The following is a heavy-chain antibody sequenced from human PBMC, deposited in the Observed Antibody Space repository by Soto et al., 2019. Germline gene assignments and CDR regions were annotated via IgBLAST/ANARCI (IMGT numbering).Heavy chain of an antibody. CDR1: GGSVSSHLYY. Sequence: QVQLQESGPGLVKPSDTLSLTCSVSGGSVSSHLYYWGGIRQPPGNVLEWIANVYYNGSTNYNPSLKSRVTISLDTSKNQFSLKLSSVTAADTAVYYCARVDYGDYPWFDPWGQGTPVTVSS. CDR2: VYYNGST. J-gene: IGHJ5*02. D-gene: IGHD4-17*01. CDR3: ARVDYGDYPWFDP. V-gene: IGHV4-61*01.